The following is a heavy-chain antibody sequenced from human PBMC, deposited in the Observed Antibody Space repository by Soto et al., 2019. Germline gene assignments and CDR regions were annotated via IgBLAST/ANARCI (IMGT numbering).Heavy chain of an antibody. CDR3: ARAHRTDVYALDT. CDR1: GYTFTNYG. Sequence: QLQLVQSGAEVKKPGASVKVSCKASGYTFTNYGISWVRQAPGQGLEWMGWISGYNDNTNYAQELQGRVTMTTDTSTNTAYMELSSLTSDDTAVYYCARAHRTDVYALDTWGQGTMVTVPS. D-gene: IGHD2-8*01. V-gene: IGHV1-18*01. J-gene: IGHJ3*02. CDR2: ISGYNDNT.